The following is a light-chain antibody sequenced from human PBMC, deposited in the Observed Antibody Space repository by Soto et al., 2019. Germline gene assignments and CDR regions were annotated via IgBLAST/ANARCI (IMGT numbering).Light chain of an antibody. CDR1: QSLATD. CDR2: GAS. Sequence: EKMVNQSPASLNKTKGERATLACRASQSLATDLAWDQQKPGQPPRLLIYGASTRATDFPARFSGSGSGTEFTLTIYSLQSEDFTVYYCQVYTIWPRRFGHGSMAAIK. V-gene: IGKV3-15*01. J-gene: IGKJ1*01. CDR3: QVYTIWPRR.